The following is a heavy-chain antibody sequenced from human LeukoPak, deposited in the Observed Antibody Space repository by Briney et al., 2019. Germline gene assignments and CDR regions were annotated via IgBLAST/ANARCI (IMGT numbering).Heavy chain of an antibody. V-gene: IGHV3-21*01. D-gene: IGHD6-19*01. J-gene: IGHJ4*02. CDR1: GFTFSSNH. Sequence: GGSLRLSCVVSGFTFSSNHMNWVRQAPGKGLEWVSSISSSSSYIYYADSVKGRFTISRDNAKNSLYLQMNSLRAEDTAVYYCARAVATQGGLDYWGQGTLVTVSS. CDR3: ARAVATQGGLDY. CDR2: ISSSSSYI.